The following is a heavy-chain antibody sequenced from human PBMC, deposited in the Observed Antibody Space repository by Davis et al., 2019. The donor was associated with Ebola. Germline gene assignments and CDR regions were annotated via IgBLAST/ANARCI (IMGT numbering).Heavy chain of an antibody. V-gene: IGHV1-8*01. CDR3: ARGHSSGPPFYYYYYGMDV. CDR1: GYTFTSYD. J-gene: IGHJ6*02. Sequence: ASVKVSCKASGYTFTSYDINWVRQATGQGLEWMGWMNPNSGNTGYAQKFQGRVTMTRNTSISTAYMELSSLRSEDTAVYYCARGHSSGPPFYYYYYGMDVWGQGTTVTVSS. CDR2: MNPNSGNT. D-gene: IGHD6-19*01.